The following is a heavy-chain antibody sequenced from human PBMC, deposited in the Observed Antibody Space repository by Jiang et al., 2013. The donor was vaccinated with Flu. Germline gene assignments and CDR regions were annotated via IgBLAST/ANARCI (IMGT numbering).Heavy chain of an antibody. Sequence: RLSCAASGFTFSSYAMNWVRQAPGKGLEWVAAISYDGTNKFYADSVKGRFTITRDYSKNTLFLQLNSLRTEDTAMYYCTRGLGDTAAHFWGQGTLVTVSS. CDR1: GFTFSSYA. CDR2: ISYDGTNK. V-gene: IGHV3-30*04. D-gene: IGHD2-21*01. J-gene: IGHJ4*02. CDR3: TRGLGDTAAHF.